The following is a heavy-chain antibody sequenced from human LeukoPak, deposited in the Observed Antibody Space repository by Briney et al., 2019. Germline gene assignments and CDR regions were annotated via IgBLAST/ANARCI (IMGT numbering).Heavy chain of an antibody. D-gene: IGHD5-18*01. CDR2: INPSGGST. CDR1: GYTFTSYY. J-gene: IGHJ6*03. V-gene: IGHV1-46*01. Sequence: GASVKVSCKASGYTFTSYYMHWVRQAPGQGLEWMGIINPSGGSTSYAQKFQGRVTMTRDMSTSTDYMELSSLRSEDTAVYYCARGVERYSYGFLYYYMDVWGKGTTVTVSS. CDR3: ARGVERYSYGFLYYYMDV.